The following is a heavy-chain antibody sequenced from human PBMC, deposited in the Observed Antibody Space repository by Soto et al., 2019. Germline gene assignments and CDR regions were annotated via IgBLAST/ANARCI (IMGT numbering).Heavy chain of an antibody. Sequence: PSETLSLTCTVSGGSISSYYWSWIRQPPGKGLEWIGYIYYSGSTNYNPSLKSRVTISVDTSKNQFSLKLSSVTAADTAVYYCARGGLEYYDFWSGYYRTNYYYYGMDVWGQGTTVTVSS. CDR3: ARGGLEYYDFWSGYYRTNYYYYGMDV. CDR2: IYYSGST. V-gene: IGHV4-59*01. CDR1: GGSISSYY. D-gene: IGHD3-3*01. J-gene: IGHJ6*02.